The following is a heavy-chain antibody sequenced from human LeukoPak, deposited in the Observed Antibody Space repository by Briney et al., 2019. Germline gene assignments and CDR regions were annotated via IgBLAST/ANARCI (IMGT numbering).Heavy chain of an antibody. CDR3: AREATSGTNLNWFDP. Sequence: SETLSLTCTVSGGSINTYYWSWIRQPPGKGLEWIGHISYSGSANYNPSLKSRVTISVGTSKNQFSLKLSSVTAADTAVYYCAREATSGTNLNWFDPWGQGTLVTVSS. CDR2: ISYSGSA. J-gene: IGHJ5*02. CDR1: GGSINTYY. D-gene: IGHD1-1*01. V-gene: IGHV4-59*01.